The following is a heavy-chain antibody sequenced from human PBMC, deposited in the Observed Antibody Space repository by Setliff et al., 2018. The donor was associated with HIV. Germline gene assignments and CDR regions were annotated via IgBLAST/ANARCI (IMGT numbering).Heavy chain of an antibody. CDR1: GFTFSSYS. CDR3: ARSSPADSYGDWDL. CDR2: ISSSSSYI. J-gene: IGHJ5*02. D-gene: IGHD2-2*01. Sequence: GSLRLSCAASGFTFSSYSMNWVRQAPGKGLEWVSSISSSSSYIYYADSVKGRFTISRDNAKNTMWLQMSGLRAEDTAVYYCARSSPADSYGDWDLWGQGTLVTVSS. V-gene: IGHV3-21*01.